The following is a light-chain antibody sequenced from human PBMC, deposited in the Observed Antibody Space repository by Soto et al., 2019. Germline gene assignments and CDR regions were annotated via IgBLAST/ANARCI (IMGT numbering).Light chain of an antibody. CDR1: QRVSAW. J-gene: IGKJ1*01. V-gene: IGKV1-5*03. Sequence: DIQMTQSPSTLSASAGDRVTITCRASQRVSAWLAWYQQRPGKAPRLLIYEASTLQSSVPSRFSGGGSGTEVTLTISSLQPEDFATYYCQQYENYPWTFGQGTKVEIK. CDR3: QQYENYPWT. CDR2: EAS.